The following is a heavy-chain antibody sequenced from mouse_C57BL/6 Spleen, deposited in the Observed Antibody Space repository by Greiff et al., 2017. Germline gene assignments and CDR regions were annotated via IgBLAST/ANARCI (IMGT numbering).Heavy chain of an antibody. CDR1: GFSLTSYG. CDR3: ARKESYDGYYGSYAMDY. CDR2: IWSGGST. D-gene: IGHD2-3*01. J-gene: IGHJ4*01. Sequence: QVQLQQSGPGLVQPSQSLSITCTVSGFSLTSYGVHWVRQSPGKGLEWLGVIWSGGSTDYNAAFISRLSISKDNSKCQVFFKMNSLQADDTAIYYCARKESYDGYYGSYAMDYWGQGTSVTVSS. V-gene: IGHV2-2*01.